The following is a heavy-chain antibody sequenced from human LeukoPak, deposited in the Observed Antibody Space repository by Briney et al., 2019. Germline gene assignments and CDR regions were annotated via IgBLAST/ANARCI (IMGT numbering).Heavy chain of an antibody. D-gene: IGHD5-18*01. CDR1: GFTFSSYA. CDR2: ISGSGGST. CDR3: AKGNGYSYGRYYFDY. V-gene: IGHV3-23*01. Sequence: PGGSPRLSCAASGFTFSSYAMSWVRQAPGKGLEWVSAISGSGGSTYYADSVKGRFTISRDNSKNTLYLQVNSLRAEDTAVYYCAKGNGYSYGRYYFDYWGQGTLVTVSS. J-gene: IGHJ4*02.